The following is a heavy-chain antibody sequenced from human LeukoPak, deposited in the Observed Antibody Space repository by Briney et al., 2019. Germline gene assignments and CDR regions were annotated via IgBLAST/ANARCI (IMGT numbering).Heavy chain of an antibody. CDR2: ISASGGST. J-gene: IGHJ3*02. Sequence: GGSLRLSCAASGFTFSDYGLTWVRQAPGKGLEWVSGISASGGSTYYAASVKGRFSISRDNSKNTVYLQMSSLRGDDTAVYYCARDLREHGVFDIWGQGTMVTVSS. CDR1: GFTFSDYG. D-gene: IGHD1-26*01. V-gene: IGHV3-23*01. CDR3: ARDLREHGVFDI.